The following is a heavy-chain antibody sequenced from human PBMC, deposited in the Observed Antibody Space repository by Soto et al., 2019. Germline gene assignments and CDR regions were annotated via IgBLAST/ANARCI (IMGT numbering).Heavy chain of an antibody. V-gene: IGHV5-51*01. CDR2: IYPGDSDT. CDR1: GYSFTSYW. CDR3: ARQIFKGYDSSGYYPRPQFDY. Sequence: GESLKISCKGSGYSFTSYWIGWVRQMPGKDLEWMGIIYPGDSDTRYSPSFQGQVTISADKSISTAYLQWSSLKASDTAMYYCARQIFKGYDSSGYYPRPQFDYWGQGTLVTVPQ. J-gene: IGHJ4*02. D-gene: IGHD3-22*01.